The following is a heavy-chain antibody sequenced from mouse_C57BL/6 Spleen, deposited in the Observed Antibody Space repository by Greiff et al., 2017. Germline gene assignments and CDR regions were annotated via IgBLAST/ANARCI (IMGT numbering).Heavy chain of an antibody. D-gene: IGHD4-1*01. J-gene: IGHJ4*01. CDR1: GFSLTSYG. Sequence: VKLVESGPGLVQPSQSLSITCTVSGFSLTSYGVHWVRQSPGKGLEWLGVIWSGGSTDYNAAFISRLSISKDNSKSQVFFKMNSLQADDTAIYYCASKLGYYAMDYWGQGTSVTVSS. CDR2: IWSGGST. CDR3: ASKLGYYAMDY. V-gene: IGHV2-2*01.